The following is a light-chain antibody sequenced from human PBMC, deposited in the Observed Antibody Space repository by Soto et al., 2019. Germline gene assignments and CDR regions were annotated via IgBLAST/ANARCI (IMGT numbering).Light chain of an antibody. J-gene: IGLJ3*02. CDR3: ETWDSNTHTV. CDR1: RGHSSYI. CDR2: LEGSGSY. Sequence: QSVLTQSSSASASLGSSVKRTCTLSRGHSSYIIAWHQQQPGKAPRYLMKLEGSGSYNKGSGVPDRCSGSSSGADRYLTISNLQFEDEADYYCETWDSNTHTVFGGGTQLTVL. V-gene: IGLV4-60*02.